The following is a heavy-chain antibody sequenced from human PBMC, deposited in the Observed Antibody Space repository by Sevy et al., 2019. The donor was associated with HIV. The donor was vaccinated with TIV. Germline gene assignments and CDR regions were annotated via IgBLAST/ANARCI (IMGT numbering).Heavy chain of an antibody. V-gene: IGHV1-2*06. CDR1: GYNFY. CDR2: VTPNSGAT. Sequence: ASVKVSCKASGYNFYLHWVRQAPGQGLEWMGRVTPNSGATTYAQRFQGRVAMTMDTSISTAYMELSGLKSDDTAIYYCAGQSLGWYNWFDPWGQGALVTVSS. J-gene: IGHJ5*02. CDR3: AGQSLGWYNWFDP. D-gene: IGHD6-19*01.